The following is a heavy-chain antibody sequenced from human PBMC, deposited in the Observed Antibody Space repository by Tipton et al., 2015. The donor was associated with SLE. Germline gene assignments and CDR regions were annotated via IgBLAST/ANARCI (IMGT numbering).Heavy chain of an antibody. CDR1: GFTFSRYR. D-gene: IGHD6-19*01. Sequence: SLRLSCAASGFTFSRYRMHWVRQAPGKGLVWISRISRDGSTTYYTDSVKGRFTISRDNAKNTVYLQMNSLSGDDTAVYYCGRGVYSESSVGMDVWGQGTTVTVSS. V-gene: IGHV3-74*01. CDR2: ISRDGSTT. CDR3: GRGVYSESSVGMDV. J-gene: IGHJ6*02.